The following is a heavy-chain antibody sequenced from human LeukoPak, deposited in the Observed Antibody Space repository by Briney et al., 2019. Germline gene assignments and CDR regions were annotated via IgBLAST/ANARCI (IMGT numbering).Heavy chain of an antibody. CDR1: GYTFTSYD. CDR2: INAGNGNT. V-gene: IGHV1-3*01. Sequence: GASVKVSCKASGYTFTSYDINWVRQATGQRLEWMGWINAGNGNTKYSQKFQGRVTITRDTSASTAYMELSSLRSEDTAVYYCAKDYWFDPWGQGTLVTVSS. J-gene: IGHJ5*02. CDR3: AKDYWFDP.